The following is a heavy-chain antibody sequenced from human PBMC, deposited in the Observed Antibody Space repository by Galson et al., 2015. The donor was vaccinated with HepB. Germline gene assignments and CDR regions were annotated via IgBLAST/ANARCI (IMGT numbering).Heavy chain of an antibody. CDR3: AKGPYGDYGQYYFDY. J-gene: IGHJ4*02. Sequence: SLRLSCAASGFTFSSYGMHWVRQAPGKGLEWVAVISYDGSNKYYADSVKGRFTISRDNSKNTLYLQMNSLRAEDTAVYYCAKGPYGDYGQYYFDYWGQGTLVTVSS. CDR1: GFTFSSYG. CDR2: ISYDGSNK. V-gene: IGHV3-30*18. D-gene: IGHD4-17*01.